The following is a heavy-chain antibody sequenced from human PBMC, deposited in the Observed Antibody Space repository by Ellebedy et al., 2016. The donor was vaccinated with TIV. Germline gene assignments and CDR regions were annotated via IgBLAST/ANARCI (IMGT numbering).Heavy chain of an antibody. J-gene: IGHJ5*02. Sequence: MPSETLSLTCTVSAGSISTSDSYWNWIRHPPGKGLEWIGSIYYSGSAYYNPSLKSRVTVSVDTSQHQFSLNLSSVTAADTAVYYCARDPALPRGRFDTWGQGTLVTVSS. V-gene: IGHV4-39*07. CDR3: ARDPALPRGRFDT. CDR2: IYYSGSA. CDR1: AGSISTSDSY.